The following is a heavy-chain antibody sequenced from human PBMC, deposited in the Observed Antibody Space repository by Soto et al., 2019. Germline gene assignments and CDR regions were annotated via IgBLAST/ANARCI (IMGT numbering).Heavy chain of an antibody. CDR1: EFTLNDYY. D-gene: IGHD4-17*01. J-gene: IGHJ2*01. Sequence: EVQLVESGGDLVQPGGSLRLSCAATEFTLNDYYMDWVRQAPGKGLEWLGGTRNKAKSYTTDYAASVRGRFTISRDDSEESLYLQMNSLKTEDTAVYYWVRNNGLTRYFDHWGRGTLVTVSS. CDR2: TRNKAKSYTT. V-gene: IGHV3-72*01. CDR3: VRNNGLTRYFDH.